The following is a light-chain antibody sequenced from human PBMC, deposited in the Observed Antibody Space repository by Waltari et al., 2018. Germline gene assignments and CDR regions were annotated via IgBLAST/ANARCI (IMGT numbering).Light chain of an antibody. V-gene: IGLV2-14*03. CDR1: SDDIGAYSY. Sequence: QSALTQPASVSGSPGQSITISCSGTSDDIGAYSYVTWYHQPPGKVPNLIIYDLTERPSGVSNRFSCSKSGSTASLTVSGLQAEDEGLFYCSAYTSRGTLKFGGGTRVTVL. CDR3: SAYTSRGTLK. CDR2: DLT. J-gene: IGLJ2*01.